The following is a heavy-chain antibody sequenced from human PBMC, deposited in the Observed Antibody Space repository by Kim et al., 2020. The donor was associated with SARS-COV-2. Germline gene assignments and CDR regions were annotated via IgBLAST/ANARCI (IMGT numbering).Heavy chain of an antibody. Sequence: SETLSLTCTVSGGSISSGSYYWSWIRQPAGKGLEWIGRIYTSGSTNYNPSLKSRVTISVDTSKNQFSLKLSSVTAADTAVYYCARDLWAGDYYFYGMDVWRQGTPVTVS. CDR2: IYTSGST. J-gene: IGHJ6*02. CDR1: GGSISSGSYY. V-gene: IGHV4-61*02. D-gene: IGHD3-16*01. CDR3: ARDLWAGDYYFYGMDV.